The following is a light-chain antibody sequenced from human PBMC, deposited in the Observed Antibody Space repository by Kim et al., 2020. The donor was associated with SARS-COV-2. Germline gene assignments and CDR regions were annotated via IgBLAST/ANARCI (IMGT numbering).Light chain of an antibody. CDR1: QGISRS. Sequence: ASVGDGVTITCRASQGISRSLAWYQQKPGKAPELLIYDASTLQRGVPSGFSGSGSGTEFTLTITTLQPEDFATYYCQQHNAYPPTFGGGTKVDIK. J-gene: IGKJ4*01. CDR2: DAS. V-gene: IGKV1-9*01. CDR3: QQHNAYPPT.